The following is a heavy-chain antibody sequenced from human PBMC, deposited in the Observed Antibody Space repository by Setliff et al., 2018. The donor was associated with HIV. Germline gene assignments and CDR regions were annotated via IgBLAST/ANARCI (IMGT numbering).Heavy chain of an antibody. CDR3: VRDGGSTSWNFLYYYGMDV. V-gene: IGHV3-7*01. D-gene: IGHD2-2*01. Sequence: RLSCAASGFTLSSFWMSWVRQAPGKGLEWVANIKQNGSEKYYVDSVKGRFTISRDNAKNSLYLQMNSLRAEDTAVYYCVRDGGSTSWNFLYYYGMDVWGQGTTVTVSS. CDR2: IKQNGSEK. CDR1: GFTLSSFW. J-gene: IGHJ6*02.